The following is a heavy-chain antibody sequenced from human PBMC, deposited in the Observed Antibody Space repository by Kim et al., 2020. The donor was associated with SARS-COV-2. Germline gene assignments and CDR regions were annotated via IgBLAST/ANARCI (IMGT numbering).Heavy chain of an antibody. Sequence: SDKYVVDSVGVRFTISRDNAKNALYLQMNSLRAEDTAVYYCARDTHYAFDIGGQGTMVTVSS. CDR2: SDK. V-gene: IGHV3-7*01. J-gene: IGHJ3*02. CDR3: ARDTHYAFDI.